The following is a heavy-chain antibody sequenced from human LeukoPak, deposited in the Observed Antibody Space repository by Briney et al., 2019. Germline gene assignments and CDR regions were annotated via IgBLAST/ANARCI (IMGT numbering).Heavy chain of an antibody. CDR1: GFTFSGSD. D-gene: IGHD3-22*01. CDR3: TRHNYDRSGYGAFDI. Sequence: GGSLKLSCAASGFTFSGSDIRWVRQASGKGLEWVGHIRSKTNNYATADAASVKGRFTFSRDDSKNTAYIQMYSLKTEDTAVYYCTRHNYDRSGYGAFDIWGQGTMVTVSS. V-gene: IGHV3-73*01. CDR2: IRSKTNNYAT. J-gene: IGHJ3*02.